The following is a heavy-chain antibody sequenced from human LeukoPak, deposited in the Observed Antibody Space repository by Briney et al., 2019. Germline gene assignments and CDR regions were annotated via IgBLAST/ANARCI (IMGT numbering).Heavy chain of an antibody. CDR3: AKGAWSASPYYYYMDV. CDR2: ISGSGGST. CDR1: GFTFSSYA. V-gene: IGHV3-23*01. Sequence: GGSLRLSCAASGFTFSSYAMSWVRQAPGKGLEWVSAISGSGGSTYYVDSVKGRFTISRDNSKNTLYLQMNSLRAEDTAVYYCAKGAWSASPYYYYMDVWGKGTTVTVSS. J-gene: IGHJ6*03. D-gene: IGHD3-3*01.